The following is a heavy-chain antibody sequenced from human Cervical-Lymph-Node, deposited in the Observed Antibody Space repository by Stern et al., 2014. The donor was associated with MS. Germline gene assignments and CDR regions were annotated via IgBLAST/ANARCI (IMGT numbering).Heavy chain of an antibody. Sequence: QVQLQESGPGLVKPSETLSLTCTVSGGSINSYYWTWIRQPPGKGLEWIGYIYYSGSTNYNPSLKSRVSISVDTSKNHFSLKLSSVSAADTAVYYCARLEEGMDVWGQGTTVTVS. CDR1: GGSINSYY. J-gene: IGHJ6*02. V-gene: IGHV4-59*01. CDR3: ARLEEGMDV. CDR2: IYYSGST.